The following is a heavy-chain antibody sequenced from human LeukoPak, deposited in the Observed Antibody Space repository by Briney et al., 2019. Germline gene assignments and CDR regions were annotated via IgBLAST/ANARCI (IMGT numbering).Heavy chain of an antibody. D-gene: IGHD5-24*01. CDR3: ARRYRRDGYNLLGY. V-gene: IGHV1-8*01. J-gene: IGHJ4*02. Sequence: ASVKVSCKASGYTFTSYDINWVRQATGQGLEWMGWMNPNSGNTGYAQKFQGRVTMTRNTSINTAYMELSSLRSEDTAVYYCARRYRRDGYNLLGYWGQGTLVTVSS. CDR1: GYTFTSYD. CDR2: MNPNSGNT.